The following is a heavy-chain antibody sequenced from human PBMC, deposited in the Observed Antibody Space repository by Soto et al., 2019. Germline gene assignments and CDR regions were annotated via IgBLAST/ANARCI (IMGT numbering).Heavy chain of an antibody. J-gene: IGHJ6*02. V-gene: IGHV4-31*03. Sequence: SETLSVTCTVSGCSFSSESHYWSWISPHPGKGLEWIGSNYSNGDTFYNPSLKSRVTISVDTSKNQFSLNLTSVTGADTAVYYCARRGGSSSGYYYYAFDVWGQGTKVTVSS. CDR1: GCSFSSESHY. CDR2: NYSNGDT. CDR3: ARRGGSSSGYYYYAFDV. D-gene: IGHD6-6*01.